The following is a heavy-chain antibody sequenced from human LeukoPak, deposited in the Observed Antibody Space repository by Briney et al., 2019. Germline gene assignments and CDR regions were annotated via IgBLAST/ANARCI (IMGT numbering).Heavy chain of an antibody. Sequence: PGGSLRLSCAASGFIFSIYGIHWVRQAPGKGLEWVAVISYDGSAKYYSDSVEGRFTISRDNSKNTLYLQMNSLRAEDTAVYYCARDFETRGYSGYEYYFDYWGQGTLVTVSS. CDR2: ISYDGSAK. CDR1: GFIFSIYG. CDR3: ARDFETRGYSGYEYYFDY. D-gene: IGHD5-12*01. V-gene: IGHV3-30*03. J-gene: IGHJ4*02.